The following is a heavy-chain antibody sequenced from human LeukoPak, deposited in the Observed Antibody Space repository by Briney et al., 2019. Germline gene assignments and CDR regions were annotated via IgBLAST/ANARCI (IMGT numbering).Heavy chain of an antibody. V-gene: IGHV1-18*01. CDR2: TSAYNGNT. D-gene: IGHD2-2*01. J-gene: IGHJ6*03. Sequence: ASVKVSCKASGYTFTSYGISWVRQAPGQGLEWMGWTSAYNGNTNYAQRLQGRVTMTTDTSTSTAYMELRSLRSDDTAVYYCARSSGVYQLHYYMDVWGKGTTVTVSS. CDR3: ARSSGVYQLHYYMDV. CDR1: GYTFTSYG.